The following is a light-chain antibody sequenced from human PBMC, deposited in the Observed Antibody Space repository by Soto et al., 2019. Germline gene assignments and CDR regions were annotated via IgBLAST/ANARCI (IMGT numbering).Light chain of an antibody. V-gene: IGLV1-40*01. CDR1: SSNIGAGYD. CDR2: GNS. Sequence: QSVLTQPPSVSGAPGQRVTISCTGSSSNIGAGYDVHWYQQLPGTAPKLLIYGNSNRPSGVPVRFSGSKSGTSASLAITGLQAEDEADNYCHSYDSSLSGLVFGGGTKLTVL. J-gene: IGLJ2*01. CDR3: HSYDSSLSGLV.